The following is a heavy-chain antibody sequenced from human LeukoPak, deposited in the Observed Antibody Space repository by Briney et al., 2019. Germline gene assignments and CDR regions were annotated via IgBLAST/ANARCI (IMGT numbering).Heavy chain of an antibody. CDR2: INPNTGDT. CDR3: TRVSAGPRPYYFDS. D-gene: IGHD2/OR15-2a*01. Sequence: ASVKVSCKASGFTFTAYYMHWVRQAPGQGLEWVGWINPNTGDTNYAQKFQGWVTLTRDTSISTLYMELSRLTSDDTATYYCTRVSAGPRPYYFDSWGQGTLVTVSS. CDR1: GFTFTAYY. V-gene: IGHV1-2*04. J-gene: IGHJ4*02.